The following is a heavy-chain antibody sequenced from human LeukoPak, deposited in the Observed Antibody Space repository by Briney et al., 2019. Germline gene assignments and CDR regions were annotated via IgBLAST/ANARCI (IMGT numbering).Heavy chain of an antibody. CDR3: ARGGYDFWSGHRFDP. CDR1: GGSISSYY. Sequence: SETLSLTCTVSGGSISSYYWSWIRQPPGKGLGWIGYIYYSGSTNYNPSLKSRVTISVDTSKNQFSLKLSSVTAADTAVYYCARGGYDFWSGHRFDPWGQGTLVTVSS. J-gene: IGHJ5*02. V-gene: IGHV4-59*01. D-gene: IGHD3-3*01. CDR2: IYYSGST.